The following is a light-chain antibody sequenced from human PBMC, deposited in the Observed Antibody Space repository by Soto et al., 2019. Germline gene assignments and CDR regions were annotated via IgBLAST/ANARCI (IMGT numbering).Light chain of an antibody. Sequence: DIQMTQSPSSLSASVGDRVTITCRASQGIKNDLAWYQQKPGKPPKRLIHAASSLQSGVPSRFSGSGSGTEFTLTISSLQPEDFATYYCLQHNSYPLTFGGGTKVDIK. V-gene: IGKV1-17*01. J-gene: IGKJ4*01. CDR3: LQHNSYPLT. CDR2: AAS. CDR1: QGIKND.